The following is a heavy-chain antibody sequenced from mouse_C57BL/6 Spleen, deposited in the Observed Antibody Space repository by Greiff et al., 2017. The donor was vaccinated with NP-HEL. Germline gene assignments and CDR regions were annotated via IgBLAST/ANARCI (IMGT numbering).Heavy chain of an antibody. D-gene: IGHD1-1*01. V-gene: IGHV5-4*03. CDR2: ISDGGSYT. Sequence: EVKLVESGGGLVKPGGSLKLSCAASGFTFSSYAMSWVRQTPEKRLEWVATISDGGSYTYYPDNVKGRFTISRDNAKNNLYLQMSHLKSEDTAMYYCAIPYYYGSSPFAYWGQGTLVTVSA. CDR1: GFTFSSYA. J-gene: IGHJ3*01. CDR3: AIPYYYGSSPFAY.